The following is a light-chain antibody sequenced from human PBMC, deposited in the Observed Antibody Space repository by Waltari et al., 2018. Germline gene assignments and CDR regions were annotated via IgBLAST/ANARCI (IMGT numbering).Light chain of an antibody. Sequence: EIVMTQSPATLSMSLGERATLSCRASQSISNHVAWFQQKPGQAPRLLIYDASARATGVPARFSGRWSGTEFTLSISGLQSEDSAVYYCQQYDVWWTFGQGTKVEIK. V-gene: IGKV3-15*01. CDR3: QQYDVWWT. CDR1: QSISNH. CDR2: DAS. J-gene: IGKJ1*01.